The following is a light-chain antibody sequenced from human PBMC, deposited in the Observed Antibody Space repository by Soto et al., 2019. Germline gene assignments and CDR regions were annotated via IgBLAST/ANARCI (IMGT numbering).Light chain of an antibody. Sequence: DIQMTQSPSSLSASVGDRVTITCRASQVISNYLAWYQQKPGKVPKLLIYAASTLQSGVPSRFSGSGSGTDFTLTISSLHPEDVATYYCQKYNSAPRTFGQGTKVEIQ. CDR1: QVISNY. V-gene: IGKV1-27*01. J-gene: IGKJ1*01. CDR3: QKYNSAPRT. CDR2: AAS.